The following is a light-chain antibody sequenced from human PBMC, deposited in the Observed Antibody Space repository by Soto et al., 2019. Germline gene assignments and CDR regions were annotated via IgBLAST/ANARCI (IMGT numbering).Light chain of an antibody. CDR2: KAS. CDR1: QSVSTW. Sequence: DIQMTQSPSSLSASVGDRVTITCRASQSVSTWLAWYQQKPGKAPKLLIYKASSLETGVPSRFSGSGSGTEFTLTISSLQPDDFATYYCQQCNTYPLTFGGGTKVDNK. V-gene: IGKV1-5*03. J-gene: IGKJ4*01. CDR3: QQCNTYPLT.